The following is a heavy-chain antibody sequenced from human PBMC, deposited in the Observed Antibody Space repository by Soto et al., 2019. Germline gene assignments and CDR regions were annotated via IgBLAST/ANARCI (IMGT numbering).Heavy chain of an antibody. D-gene: IGHD2-15*01. V-gene: IGHV3-23*01. CDR2: ISGSGGST. J-gene: IGHJ5*02. CDR3: AKDHWDIVVVVAATGAHWFDP. CDR1: GFTFSSYA. Sequence: GGSLRLSCAASGFTFSSYAMSWVRQAPGKGLEWVSAISGSGGSTYYADSVKGRFTTSRDNSKNTLHLQMNSLRAEDTAVYYCAKDHWDIVVVVAATGAHWFDPWGQGTLVTVSS.